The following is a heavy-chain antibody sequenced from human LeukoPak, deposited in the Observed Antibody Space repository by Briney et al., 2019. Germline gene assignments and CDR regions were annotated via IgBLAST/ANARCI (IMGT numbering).Heavy chain of an antibody. CDR1: GGSISSSSYY. Sequence: PSETLSLTCTVSGGSISSSSYYWSWIRQPPGKGLEWIGEINHSGSTNYNPSLKSRVTISVDTSKNQFSLKLSSVTAADTAVYYCARAFRGFDPWGQGTLVTVSS. J-gene: IGHJ5*02. CDR3: ARAFRGFDP. V-gene: IGHV4-39*07. CDR2: INHSGST.